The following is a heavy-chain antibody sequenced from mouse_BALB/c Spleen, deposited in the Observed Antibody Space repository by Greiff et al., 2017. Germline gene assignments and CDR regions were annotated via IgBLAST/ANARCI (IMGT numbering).Heavy chain of an antibody. D-gene: IGHD2-4*01. CDR2: ISSGSSTI. Sequence: EVMLVESGGGLVQPGGSRKLSCAASGFTFSSFGMHWVRQAPAKGLEWVAYISSGSSTIYYADTVKGRFTISRDNPKNTLFLQMTSLRSEDTAMYYCARSGYDYDYAMDYWGQGTSVTVSS. CDR1: GFTFSSFG. CDR3: ARSGYDYDYAMDY. J-gene: IGHJ4*01. V-gene: IGHV5-17*02.